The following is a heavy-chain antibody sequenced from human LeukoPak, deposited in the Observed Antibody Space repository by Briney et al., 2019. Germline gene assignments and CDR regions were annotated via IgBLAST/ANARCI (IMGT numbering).Heavy chain of an antibody. CDR1: GGSISSYY. V-gene: IGHV4-59*08. D-gene: IGHD1-1*01. Sequence: SETLSLTCTVSGGSISSYYWSWIRQPPGRGLEWVGYMSYRGNTNYNTSLERRVNISVEKSKKQFSLKMNSVTAADPAVYYCARHRAYIRPLRVWGQGTTVTVSS. J-gene: IGHJ6*02. CDR2: MSYRGNT. CDR3: ARHRAYIRPLRV.